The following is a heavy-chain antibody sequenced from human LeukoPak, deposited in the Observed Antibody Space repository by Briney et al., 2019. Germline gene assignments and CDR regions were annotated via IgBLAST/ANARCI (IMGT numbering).Heavy chain of an antibody. CDR1: GGSISSGGYY. CDR2: IYYSGST. CDR3: ARGGLVQTHYYYYGMDV. D-gene: IGHD6-19*01. Sequence: SETLSLTCTVSGGSISSGGYYWSWIRQHPGKGLEWIGYIYYSGSTYYNPSLKSRVTISVDTSKNQFSLKLSSVTAADTAVYYCARGGLVQTHYYYYGMDVWGQGTTVTVSS. J-gene: IGHJ6*02. V-gene: IGHV4-31*03.